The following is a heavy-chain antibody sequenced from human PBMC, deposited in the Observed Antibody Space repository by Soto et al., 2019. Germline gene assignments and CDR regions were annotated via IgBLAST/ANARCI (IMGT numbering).Heavy chain of an antibody. V-gene: IGHV1-69*13. CDR2: IIPIFGTA. J-gene: IGHJ5*02. CDR3: ARVAPDFGVVTPFFDP. D-gene: IGHD3-3*01. CDR1: GGTFSSYA. Sequence: ASVKVSCKASGGTFSSYAISWVRQAPGQGLEWMGGIIPIFGTANYAQKFQGRVTITADESTSTAYMELSSLRSEDTAVYYCARVAPDFGVVTPFFDPWGQGTLVTVSS.